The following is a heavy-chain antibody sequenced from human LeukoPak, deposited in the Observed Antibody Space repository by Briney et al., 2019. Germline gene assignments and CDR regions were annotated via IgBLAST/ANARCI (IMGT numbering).Heavy chain of an antibody. V-gene: IGHV3-23*01. D-gene: IGHD3-10*01. CDR2: ISGSGSYT. CDR3: ARAGWFGESYYYMDV. Sequence: AGGSLRLSCAASGFTVSDYSMAWVRQAPGKGLEWVSAISGSGSYTDYADSVKGRFTISRDNSKNTLYLQMNSLRAEDTAVYYCARAGWFGESYYYMDVWGKGTTVTISS. CDR1: GFTVSDYS. J-gene: IGHJ6*03.